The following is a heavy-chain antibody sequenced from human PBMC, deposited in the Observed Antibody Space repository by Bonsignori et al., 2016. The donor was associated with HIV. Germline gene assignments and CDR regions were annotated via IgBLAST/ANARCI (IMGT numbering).Heavy chain of an antibody. CDR3: AKLVAAAGSNY. V-gene: IGHV3-23*01. CDR2: IGGSGGTT. D-gene: IGHD6-13*01. J-gene: IGHJ4*02. Sequence: WIRQPPGKGLEWVSAIGGSGGTTYYADSVKGRFTISRDNSKNTLYLQVNSLRAEDTAVYYCAKLVAAAGSNYWGQGTLVTVSS.